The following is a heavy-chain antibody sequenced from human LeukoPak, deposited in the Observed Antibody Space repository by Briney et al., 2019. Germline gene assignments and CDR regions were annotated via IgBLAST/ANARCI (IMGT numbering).Heavy chain of an antibody. V-gene: IGHV3-21*01. CDR3: ARAENSGSGGLDP. D-gene: IGHD2-15*01. CDR1: GFTVSSNY. J-gene: IGHJ5*02. CDR2: ITSSSHYI. Sequence: GGSLRLSCAASGFTVSSNYMSWVCQAPGKGLEWVSRITSSSHYIYYADSVKGRFTISRDNAKYSLYLDMSSLRADDTAVYYCARAENSGSGGLDPWGQGTLVTVSS.